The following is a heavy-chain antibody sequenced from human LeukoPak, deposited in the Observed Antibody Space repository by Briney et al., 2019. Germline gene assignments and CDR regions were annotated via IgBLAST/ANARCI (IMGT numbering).Heavy chain of an antibody. CDR3: ARLIYGSGSYPLYDY. J-gene: IGHJ4*02. CDR1: GASISSSSYY. D-gene: IGHD3-10*01. Sequence: KSSETLSLTCTVSGASISSSSYYWAWIRQPPGKGLEWIGSIYYSGSTYYNPSLKSRVTISVDTSKSQFSLKLTSVTAADTAVYYCARLIYGSGSYPLYDYWGQGTLVTVSS. CDR2: IYYSGST. V-gene: IGHV4-39*01.